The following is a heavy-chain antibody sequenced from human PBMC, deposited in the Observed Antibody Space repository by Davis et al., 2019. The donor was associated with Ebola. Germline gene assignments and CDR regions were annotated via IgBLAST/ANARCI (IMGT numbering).Heavy chain of an antibody. D-gene: IGHD1-7*01. Sequence: GESLKISCAASGFTFNIFDMHWVRQAPGRGLEWVAFVRSHGSDDHYADSVKGRFTISRDNSKNTLYLQMNSLRAEDTAVYYCANSRTGTLGDYWGQGTLVTVSS. CDR1: GFTFNIFD. J-gene: IGHJ4*02. V-gene: IGHV3-30*02. CDR3: ANSRTGTLGDY. CDR2: VRSHGSDD.